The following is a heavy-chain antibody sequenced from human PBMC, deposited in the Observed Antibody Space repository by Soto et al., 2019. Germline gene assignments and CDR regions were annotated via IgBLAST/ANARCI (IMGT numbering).Heavy chain of an antibody. CDR3: ARHSHPKLAYDAFDI. CDR1: GYSFTSYW. V-gene: IGHV5-51*01. J-gene: IGHJ3*02. D-gene: IGHD1-1*01. CDR2: IYPGDSDT. Sequence: GESLKISCKGSGYSFTSYWIGWVREMPGKGLECMGIIYPGDSDTRYSPSFQGQVTISAAKSISTAYLQWSSLKASDTAMYYFARHSHPKLAYDAFDIWGQGTMVTVSS.